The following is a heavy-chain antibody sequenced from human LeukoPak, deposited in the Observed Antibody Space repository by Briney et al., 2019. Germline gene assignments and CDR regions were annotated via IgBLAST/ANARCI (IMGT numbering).Heavy chain of an antibody. J-gene: IGHJ4*02. V-gene: IGHV4-39*01. Sequence: LRLSCAASGFTFSDYYMSWIRQPPGKELEWIGSIYYSGSTYYNPSLKSRVTISVDTSKNQFSLKLSSVTAADTAVYYCARPQGYQLLDFEYWGQGTLVTVSS. CDR2: IYYSGST. D-gene: IGHD2-2*01. CDR3: ARPQGYQLLDFEY. CDR1: GFTFSDYY.